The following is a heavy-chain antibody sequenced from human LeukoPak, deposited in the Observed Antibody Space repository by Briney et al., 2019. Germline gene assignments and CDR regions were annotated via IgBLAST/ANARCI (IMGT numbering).Heavy chain of an antibody. D-gene: IGHD3-10*01. Sequence: ASVKVSCKASGYTFTSYYMHWVRQAPGQGLEWMGIINPSGGSTSYAQKFQGRVTMTTDTSTSTVYMELRSLRSDDTAVYYCARDGRGLDAFDIWGQGTMVTVSS. CDR1: GYTFTSYY. CDR3: ARDGRGLDAFDI. CDR2: INPSGGST. J-gene: IGHJ3*02. V-gene: IGHV1-46*01.